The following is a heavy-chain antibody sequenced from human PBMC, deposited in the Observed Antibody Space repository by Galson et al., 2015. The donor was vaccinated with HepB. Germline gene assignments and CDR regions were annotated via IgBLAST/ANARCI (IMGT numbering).Heavy chain of an antibody. J-gene: IGHJ5*02. V-gene: IGHV3-30-3*01. CDR1: GFDFNDSS. CDR2: VSFDGRNT. CDR3: TRAAAGRTATTTLA. D-gene: IGHD4-17*01. Sequence: SLRLSCAGSGFDFNDSSIHWVRQSPGKGLEWVAGVSFDGRNTYYADSVKGRFIISRDSSKKTVYLQMNSLRSKDTAVYYCTRAAAGRTATTTLAWGQGLLVTVFS.